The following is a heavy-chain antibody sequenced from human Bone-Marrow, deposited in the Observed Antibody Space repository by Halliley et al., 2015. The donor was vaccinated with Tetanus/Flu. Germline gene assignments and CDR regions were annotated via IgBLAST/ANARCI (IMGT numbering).Heavy chain of an antibody. D-gene: IGHD3-22*01. Sequence: QLVQSGAEVKKPGESLRISCKTSGYSFTSYWIAWVRQMPGKGLESMGIIYPSDSDTTYSPSFQGQVTISADKSISTAYLQWSSLRASDSAMYYCASLYESSDFYTHDCFNIWGQGTMVTVSS. CDR1: GYSFTSYW. CDR3: ASLYESSDFYTHDCFNI. J-gene: IGHJ3*02. V-gene: IGHV5-51*03. CDR2: IYPSDSDT.